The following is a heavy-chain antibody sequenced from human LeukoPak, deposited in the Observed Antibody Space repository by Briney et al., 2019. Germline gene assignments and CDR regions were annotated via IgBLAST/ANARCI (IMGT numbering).Heavy chain of an antibody. CDR3: ARGAANPLNYYYYMDV. D-gene: IGHD4/OR15-4a*01. V-gene: IGHV4-59*01. Sequence: SETLSLTCTVSGGSISSYYWSWIRQPPGKGLEWIGYIYYSGSTNYNPSLKSRVTISVDTSKNQFSLKLSSVIAADTAVYYCARGAANPLNYYYYMDVWGKGTTVTVS. CDR1: GGSISSYY. J-gene: IGHJ6*03. CDR2: IYYSGST.